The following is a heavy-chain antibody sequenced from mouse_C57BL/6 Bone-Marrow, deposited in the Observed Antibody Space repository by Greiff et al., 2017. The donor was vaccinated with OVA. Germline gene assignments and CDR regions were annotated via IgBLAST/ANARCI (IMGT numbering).Heavy chain of an antibody. D-gene: IGHD2-5*01. V-gene: IGHV1-62-2*01. CDR3: ARHEGGYYSNPYAMDY. Sequence: VKLMESGAELVKPGASVKLSCKASGYTFTEYTIHWVKQRSGQGLEWIGWFYPGSGSIKYNEKFKDKATLTADKSSSTVYMELSRLTSEDSAVYFCARHEGGYYSNPYAMDYWGQGTSVTVSS. CDR2: FYPGSGSI. CDR1: GYTFTEYT. J-gene: IGHJ4*01.